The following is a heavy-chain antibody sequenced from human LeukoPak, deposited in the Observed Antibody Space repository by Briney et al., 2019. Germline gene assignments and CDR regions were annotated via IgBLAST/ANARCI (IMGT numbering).Heavy chain of an antibody. V-gene: IGHV3-64*01. D-gene: IGHD3-22*01. CDR1: GFTFSSYA. CDR2: ISSNGGST. CDR3: ARGAYYDSSGEPFDY. J-gene: IGHJ4*02. Sequence: QSGGSLRLSCAASGFTFSSYAMHWVRQAPGKGLEYVSAISSNGGSTYYANSVKGRFTISRDNSKNTLYLQMGSLRAEDMAVYYCARGAYYDSSGEPFDYWGQGTLVTVSS.